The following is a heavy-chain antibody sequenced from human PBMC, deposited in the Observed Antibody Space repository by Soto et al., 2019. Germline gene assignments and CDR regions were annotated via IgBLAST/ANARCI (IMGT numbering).Heavy chain of an antibody. V-gene: IGHV1-69*08. CDR1: GGTFSTST. J-gene: IGHJ4*02. D-gene: IGHD5-12*01. CDR2: IIPILDTA. Sequence: QVQLVQSGAEVKEPGSSVKVSCKASGGTFSTSTFTWVRQAPGQGLEWMGRIIPILDTADYAQKFQGNVTITADKSTSTAFMELSSLRSEDTGIYYCARDLSIGSVFSGYDAIDLWGQGTLVTVSP. CDR3: ARDLSIGSVFSGYDAIDL.